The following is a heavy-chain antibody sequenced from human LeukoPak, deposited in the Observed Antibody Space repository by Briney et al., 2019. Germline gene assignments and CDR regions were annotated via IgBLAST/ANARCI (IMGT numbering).Heavy chain of an antibody. CDR1: GGTFSSYA. CDR2: IIPIFGTA. Sequence: SVRVSCKASGGTFSSYAISWVRQAPGQGLEWMGGIIPIFGTANYAQKFQGRVTITTDESTSTAYMELSSLRSEDTAVYYCASDTAGYCSGGSCYPYYWGQGTLVTVSS. V-gene: IGHV1-69*05. CDR3: ASDTAGYCSGGSCYPYY. J-gene: IGHJ4*02. D-gene: IGHD2-15*01.